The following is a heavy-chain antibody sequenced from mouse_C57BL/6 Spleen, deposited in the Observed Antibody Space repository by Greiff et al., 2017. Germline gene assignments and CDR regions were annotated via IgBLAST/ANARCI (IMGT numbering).Heavy chain of an antibody. CDR3: ARWGITTNFDY. V-gene: IGHV1-20*01. J-gene: IGHJ2*01. CDR1: GYSFTGYF. D-gene: IGHD1-2*01. Sequence: VQLKESGPELVKPGDSVKISCKASGYSFTGYFMNWVMQSHGKSLEWIGRINPYNGDTFYNQKFKGKATGTVDKSYSTAHMELRSLTSEDSAVYYCARWGITTNFDYWGQGTTLTVSS. CDR2: INPYNGDT.